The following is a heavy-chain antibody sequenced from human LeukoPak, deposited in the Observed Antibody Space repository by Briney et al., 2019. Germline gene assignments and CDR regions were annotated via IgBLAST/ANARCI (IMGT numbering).Heavy chain of an antibody. V-gene: IGHV1-18*01. Sequence: ASVKVSCKASGYTFTSYGISWVRQAPGQGLEWMGWISAYNGNTNYAQKFQGRVTMTRDTSISTAYMELSRLRSDDTAVYYCARDTYYDFWSGPDYWGQGTLVTVSS. J-gene: IGHJ4*02. CDR1: GYTFTSYG. CDR2: ISAYNGNT. D-gene: IGHD3-3*01. CDR3: ARDTYYDFWSGPDY.